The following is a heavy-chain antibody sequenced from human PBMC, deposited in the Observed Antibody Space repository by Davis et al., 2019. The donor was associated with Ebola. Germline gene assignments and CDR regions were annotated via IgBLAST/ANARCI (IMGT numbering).Heavy chain of an antibody. CDR3: ARRKAAAGSNWFDP. CDR2: IYYSGST. V-gene: IGHV4-61*08. D-gene: IGHD6-13*01. J-gene: IGHJ5*02. CDR1: GGSISGDDYY. Sequence: MPSETLSLTCTVSGGSISGDDYYWSWIRQPPGKGLEWIGYIYYSGSTNYNPSLKSRVTISVDTSKNQFSLKLSSVTAADTAVYYCARRKAAAGSNWFDPWGQGTLVTVSS.